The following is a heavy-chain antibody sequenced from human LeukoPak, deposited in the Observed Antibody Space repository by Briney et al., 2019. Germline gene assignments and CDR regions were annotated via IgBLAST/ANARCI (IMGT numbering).Heavy chain of an antibody. J-gene: IGHJ4*02. V-gene: IGHV3-11*05. CDR2: ISSSSSYT. Sequence: GGSLRLSCAASGFTFSDYYMSWIRQAPGKGLGWVSYISSSSSYTNYADSVKGRFTISRDNAKNSLYLQMNSLRAEDTAVYYCARVKRGYDSSGYLYYFDYWGQGTLVTVSS. CDR1: GFTFSDYY. D-gene: IGHD3-22*01. CDR3: ARVKRGYDSSGYLYYFDY.